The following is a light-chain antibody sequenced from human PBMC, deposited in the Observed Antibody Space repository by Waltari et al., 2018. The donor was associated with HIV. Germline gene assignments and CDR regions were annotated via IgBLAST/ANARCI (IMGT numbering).Light chain of an antibody. V-gene: IGLV2-23*02. CDR2: EVI. Sequence: QSALSQPASVSRSPGTSIPISCTGTSTEIGTYNLVSRYQQHPGKAPKLIIYEVIKRPSGVSNRISGSKSANTASLTISGLQAEDEADYFCSSYGGSSNWLFGGGTKLTVL. J-gene: IGLJ2*01. CDR3: SSYGGSSNWL. CDR1: STEIGTYNL.